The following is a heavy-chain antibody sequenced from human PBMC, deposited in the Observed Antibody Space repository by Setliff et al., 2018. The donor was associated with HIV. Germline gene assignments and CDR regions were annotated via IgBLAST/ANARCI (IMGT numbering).Heavy chain of an antibody. J-gene: IGHJ5*02. Sequence: ASVKVSCKASGYTFSQYPMHWVRQAPGQRTEWMGWINTGNGNKKYSPKFQDRVTITRDTSADTVYMELNSLRSEDTAVYYCARDRCNSVSCYLYNWFDPWGQGTLVTVSS. V-gene: IGHV1-3*04. CDR1: GYTFSQYP. CDR3: ARDRCNSVSCYLYNWFDP. CDR2: INTGNGNK. D-gene: IGHD2-2*01.